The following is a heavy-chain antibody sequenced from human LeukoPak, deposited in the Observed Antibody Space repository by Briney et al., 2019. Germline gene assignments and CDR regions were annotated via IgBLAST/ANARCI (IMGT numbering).Heavy chain of an antibody. J-gene: IGHJ4*02. CDR1: GYSLSSGYY. CDR2: IYHSGST. CDR3: ALYCSSTSCRFDY. Sequence: SETLSLTXAVSGYSLSSGYYWGWIRQPPGKGLEWIGSIYHSGSTYYNPSLKSRVTISVDTSKNQFSLKLSSVAAADTAVYYCALYCSSTSCRFDYWGPGTLVTVSS. D-gene: IGHD2-2*01. V-gene: IGHV4-38-2*01.